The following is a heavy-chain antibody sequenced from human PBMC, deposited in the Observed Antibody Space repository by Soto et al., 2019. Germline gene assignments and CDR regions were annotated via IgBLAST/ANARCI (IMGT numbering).Heavy chain of an antibody. Sequence: QVQLQQWGAGLLKPSETLSLTCAVYGGSFSGYYWSWIRQPPGKGLEWIGEINHSGSTNYNPSLKSRVTISVDTSKNQFSLKLSSVTAADTAVYYCARHCLGYCSSTSCLSNWFDPWGQGTLVTVSS. V-gene: IGHV4-34*01. CDR1: GGSFSGYY. D-gene: IGHD2-2*01. J-gene: IGHJ5*02. CDR2: INHSGST. CDR3: ARHCLGYCSSTSCLSNWFDP.